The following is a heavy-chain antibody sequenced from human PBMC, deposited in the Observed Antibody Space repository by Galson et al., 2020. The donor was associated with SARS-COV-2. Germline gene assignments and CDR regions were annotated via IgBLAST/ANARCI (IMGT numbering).Heavy chain of an antibody. CDR1: GGSISSYY. CDR2: IYYSGST. D-gene: IGHD3-3*01. J-gene: IGHJ4*02. Sequence: SETLSLTCTVSGGSISSYYWSWIRQPPGKGLEWIGYIYYSGSTNYNPSLKSRVTISVDTSKNQFSLKLSSVTAADTAVYYCARAAQTYYDFWSGYYNTPHFDYWGQGTLVTVSS. V-gene: IGHV4-59*01. CDR3: ARAAQTYYDFWSGYYNTPHFDY.